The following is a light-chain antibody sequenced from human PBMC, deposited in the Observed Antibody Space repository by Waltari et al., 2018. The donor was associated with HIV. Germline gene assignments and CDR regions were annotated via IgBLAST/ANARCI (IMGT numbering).Light chain of an antibody. CDR1: SNDVGMYNL. CDR2: EVS. CDR3: YSYAGSGTFRV. J-gene: IGLJ3*02. Sequence: QSALTQPASVSGSPGQSITISCTGTSNDVGMYNLVSWYQQHPGKAPKLMIYEVSQRPSGVSNRFSGSKSGNTASLTISGLQAEDEADYYCYSYAGSGTFRVFGGGTKVTVL. V-gene: IGLV2-23*02.